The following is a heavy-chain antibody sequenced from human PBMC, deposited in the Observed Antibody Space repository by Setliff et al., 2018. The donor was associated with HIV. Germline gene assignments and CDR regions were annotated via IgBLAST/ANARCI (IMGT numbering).Heavy chain of an antibody. V-gene: IGHV1-18*01. Sequence: GASVKVSCKASGYTFNNYGIIWVRQAPGQGLEWMGWINTHSGYTNYAQNVQGRVTVTMDTSTSTAYMELRSLKSDDTAVYYCARGKTWLRFLDYWGQGTLVTVSS. CDR1: GYTFNNYG. CDR3: ARGKTWLRFLDY. J-gene: IGHJ4*02. D-gene: IGHD5-12*01. CDR2: INTHSGYT.